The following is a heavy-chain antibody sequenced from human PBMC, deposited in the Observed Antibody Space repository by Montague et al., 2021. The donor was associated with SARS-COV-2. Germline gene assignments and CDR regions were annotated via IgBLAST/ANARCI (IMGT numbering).Heavy chain of an antibody. CDR1: GGSFSGFY. J-gene: IGHJ4*02. CDR3: ARGFDY. CDR2: INQSGSI. V-gene: IGHV4-34*01. Sequence: SETLSLTCAVSGGSFSGFYWSWVRQPPGEGLEWIGEINQSGSINYNPSLKSRVIISVDTSKNQFSLKLSSVTAADTAVYYCARGFDYWGQGTLVTVSS.